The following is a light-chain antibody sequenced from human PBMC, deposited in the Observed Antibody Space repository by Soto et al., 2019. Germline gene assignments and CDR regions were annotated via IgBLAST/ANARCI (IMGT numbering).Light chain of an antibody. Sequence: EVVMTQSPATLSVSPGERSTLSCRASQNVSNNLAWYQQKPGLPPRLLIYGASTRATGIPARFSGGGSETEFTLTISSLQSEDFAVYYCQQYHIWWTFGQGTKVDIK. J-gene: IGKJ1*01. CDR1: QNVSNN. CDR2: GAS. V-gene: IGKV3-15*01. CDR3: QQYHIWWT.